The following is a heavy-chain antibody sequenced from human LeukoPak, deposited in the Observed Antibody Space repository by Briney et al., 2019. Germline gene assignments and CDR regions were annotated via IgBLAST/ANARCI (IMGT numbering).Heavy chain of an antibody. D-gene: IGHD2-2*01. V-gene: IGHV1-2*02. Sequence: ASVKVSCKASGYTFTRYYMQWVRQAPGQGLEWMGWINPNSGGTNYAQKFQGRVTMTRDTSMSTAYMELSRLRSDDTAVYYCARDLLGYCSSTSCSIDYWGQGTLVTVSS. CDR1: GYTFTRYY. CDR2: INPNSGGT. J-gene: IGHJ4*02. CDR3: ARDLLGYCSSTSCSIDY.